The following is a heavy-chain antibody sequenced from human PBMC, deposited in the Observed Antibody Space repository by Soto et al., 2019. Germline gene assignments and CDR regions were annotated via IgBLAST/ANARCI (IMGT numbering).Heavy chain of an antibody. D-gene: IGHD6-19*01. Sequence: TSETLSLTCAVYGGSFSGYYWSWIRQPPGKGLEWIGEINHSGSTNYNPSLKSRVTITKDTSKNQVVLTMTNMDPVDTATYYCAHRPSGWYLFDYWGQGTLVTVSS. J-gene: IGHJ4*02. CDR2: INHSGST. CDR3: AHRPSGWYLFDY. V-gene: IGHV4-34*01. CDR1: GGSFSGYY.